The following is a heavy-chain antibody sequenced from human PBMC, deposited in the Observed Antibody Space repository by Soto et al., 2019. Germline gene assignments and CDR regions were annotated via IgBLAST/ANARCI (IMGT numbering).Heavy chain of an antibody. Sequence: ASETLSLTCAVSDFSISSGHYWGWIRQPPGKGLEWIGSIYHSGATYNNPSLKSRVTMSVDKSKNQFSLKLSSVTAADTAVYYCARWRNDCSTTSCYHFDYWGQGTLVTVSS. J-gene: IGHJ4*02. CDR3: ARWRNDCSTTSCYHFDY. CDR2: IYHSGAT. V-gene: IGHV4-38-2*01. D-gene: IGHD2-2*01. CDR1: DFSISSGHY.